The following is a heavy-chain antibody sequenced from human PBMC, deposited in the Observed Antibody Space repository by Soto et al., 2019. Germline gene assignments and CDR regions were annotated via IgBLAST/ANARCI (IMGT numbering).Heavy chain of an antibody. CDR2: IYYSGST. CDR1: GGSISRGDYY. J-gene: IGHJ4*02. CDR3: ARARGARYFDY. V-gene: IGHV4-30-4*01. Sequence: QVQLQESGPGLVKPSQTLSLTCTVSGGSISRGDYYWGWIRQPPGKGLEWIGNIYYSGSTYYNPSFTSRVTTSVDSSEERFSLKLGSVTDSYAAVDSCARARGARYFDYWGQGTLVTVSS. D-gene: IGHD1-20*01.